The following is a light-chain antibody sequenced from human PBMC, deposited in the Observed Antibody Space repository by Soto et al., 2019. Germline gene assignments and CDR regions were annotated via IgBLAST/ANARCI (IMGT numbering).Light chain of an antibody. CDR1: SGDVDAFDY. V-gene: IGLV2-14*01. J-gene: IGLJ1*01. CDR3: TTITSSSTQV. Sequence: QSVLTQPASVSGSPGQSITISCTGTSGDVDAFDYVSWYQQHPGKAPKLMIFEVSDRPSGVSDRFSGSKSGSTASLTIPGLQAEDEADYFCTTITSSSTQVFGTGTKVTVL. CDR2: EVS.